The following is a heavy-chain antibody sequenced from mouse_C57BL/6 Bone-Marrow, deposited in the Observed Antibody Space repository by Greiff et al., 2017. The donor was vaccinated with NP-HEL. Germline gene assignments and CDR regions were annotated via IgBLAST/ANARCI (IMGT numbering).Heavy chain of an antibody. CDR3: ARDGSSPPAFAY. CDR1: GYSITSGYY. CDR2: ISYDGSN. J-gene: IGHJ3*01. D-gene: IGHD1-1*01. Sequence: ESGPGLVKPSQSLSLTCSVTGYSITSGYYWNWIRQFPGNKLEWMGYISYDGSNNYNPSLKNRISITRDTSKNQFFLKLNSVTTEDTATYYCARDGSSPPAFAYWGQGTLVTVSA. V-gene: IGHV3-6*01.